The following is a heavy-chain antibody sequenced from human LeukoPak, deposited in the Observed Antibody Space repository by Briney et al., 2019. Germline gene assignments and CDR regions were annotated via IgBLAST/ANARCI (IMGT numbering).Heavy chain of an antibody. CDR2: IYSGGRT. CDR1: GFSVSNDY. V-gene: IGHV3-53*01. Sequence: GGSLRLSCAASGFSVSNDYMIWVRQAPGKGLEWVSIIYSGGRTYYADSVKGRFTLSRDNSRNTLSLQLDTLRVEDSAVYYCARGIAAAGPVVIDYWGQGTLVTVSS. J-gene: IGHJ4*02. CDR3: ARGIAAAGPVVIDY. D-gene: IGHD6-13*01.